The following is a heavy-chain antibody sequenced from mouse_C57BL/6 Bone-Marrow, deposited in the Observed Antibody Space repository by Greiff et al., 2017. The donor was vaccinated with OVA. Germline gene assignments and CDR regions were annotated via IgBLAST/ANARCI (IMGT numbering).Heavy chain of an antibody. CDR2: INPNNGGT. CDR3: ARGAFITTVEDAMDY. CDR1: GYTFTDYY. D-gene: IGHD1-1*01. Sequence: EVQLQQSGPELVKPGASVKISCKASGYTFTDYYMNWVKQSHGKSLEWIGDINPNNGGTSYNQKFKGKATLTVDKSSSTAYMELRSLTYEDSAVYYCARGAFITTVEDAMDYWGQGNSDTVSS. J-gene: IGHJ4*01. V-gene: IGHV1-26*01.